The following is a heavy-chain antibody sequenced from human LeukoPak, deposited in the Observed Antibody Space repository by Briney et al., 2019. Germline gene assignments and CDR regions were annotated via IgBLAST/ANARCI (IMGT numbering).Heavy chain of an antibody. V-gene: IGHV3-23*01. CDR2: ISGSGGST. D-gene: IGHD2-21*01. J-gene: IGHJ4*02. CDR1: GFTFNSYA. CDR3: AKAPVTSCRGAYCYPFDS. Sequence: GGSLRLSCAASGFTFNSYAMSWVRQAPGKGLEWVSGISGSGGSTYHADSVRGRFTISRDNSKNTLYLQMNSLRAEDAAVYFCAKAPVTSCRGAYCYPFDSWGQGTLVTVSS.